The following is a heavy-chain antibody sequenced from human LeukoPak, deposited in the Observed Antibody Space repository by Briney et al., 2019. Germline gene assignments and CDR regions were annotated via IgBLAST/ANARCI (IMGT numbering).Heavy chain of an antibody. D-gene: IGHD3-10*02. CDR1: GFSLSSYA. CDR2: TSSSDDGK. J-gene: IGHJ6*04. V-gene: IGHV3-23*01. Sequence: GGSLRLSCTVSGFSLSSYAMSWVRRAPGKGLEWVSATSSSDDGKYYADSVRGRFTISRDNSKNTLYLQMNSLRAEDTAVYYCAELGITMIGGVWGKGTTVTISS. CDR3: AELGITMIGGV.